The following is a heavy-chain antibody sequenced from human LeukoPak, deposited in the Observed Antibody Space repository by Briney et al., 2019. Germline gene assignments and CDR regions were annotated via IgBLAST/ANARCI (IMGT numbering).Heavy chain of an antibody. D-gene: IGHD2-2*01. CDR1: GGSVSSYY. CDR2: IYYSGST. J-gene: IGHJ6*03. Sequence: SETLSLTCTVSGGSVSSYYWSWIRQPPGKGLEWIGYIYYSGSTNYNPSLKSRVTISVVTSKNQFSLKLSSVTAADTAVYYCARACSSNYYYYYMDVWGKGTTVTVSS. CDR3: ARACSSNYYYYYMDV. V-gene: IGHV4-59*02.